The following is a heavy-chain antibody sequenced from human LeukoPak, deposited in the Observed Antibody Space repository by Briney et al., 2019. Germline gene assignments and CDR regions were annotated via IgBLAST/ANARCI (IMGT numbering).Heavy chain of an antibody. D-gene: IGHD2-2*01. CDR2: ISSSGSTI. Sequence: GGSLRLSCAASGLTFSDYYMSWIRQAPGKGLQWVSYISSSGSTIYYADSVKGRFTISRDNAKNSLHLQMNSLRAEDTAVYYCARRYCSSTSCYGEGTEYYFDYWGQGTLVTVSS. CDR1: GLTFSDYY. J-gene: IGHJ4*02. V-gene: IGHV3-11*01. CDR3: ARRYCSSTSCYGEGTEYYFDY.